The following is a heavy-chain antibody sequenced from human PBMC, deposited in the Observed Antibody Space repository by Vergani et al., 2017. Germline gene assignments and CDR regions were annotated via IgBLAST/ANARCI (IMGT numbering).Heavy chain of an antibody. J-gene: IGHJ4*02. CDR2: INPNSGGT. CDR3: ARVGTSSNRDYFDY. V-gene: IGHV1-2*02. Sequence: QVQLVQSGAEVKKPGASVKVFCKASGYTFTDYFMHWVRQAPGQGLEWIGWINPNSGGTNYAQKFQGRVTMTRDTSISTDYMELSNLRSDDTAVYYCARVGTSSNRDYFDYWGQGTLVTVSS. D-gene: IGHD2-2*01. CDR1: GYTFTDYF.